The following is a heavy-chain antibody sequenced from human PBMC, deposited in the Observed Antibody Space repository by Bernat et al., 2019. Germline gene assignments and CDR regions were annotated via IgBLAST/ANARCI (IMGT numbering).Heavy chain of an antibody. CDR3: AKDLCITILRGLRSCYYGMDV. CDR1: GFTFDDYA. V-gene: IGHV3-43*02. D-gene: IGHD3-10*01. Sequence: EVHLVESGGGVVQPGGSLRLSCAASGFTFDDYAMHWVRQAPGKGLEWVSLISGDGGSTYYADSVKGRFTVSRDNSKTSLYLQMNSLRTEDTALYYCAKDLCITILRGLRSCYYGMDVWGQGTPVTVSS. CDR2: ISGDGGST. J-gene: IGHJ6*02.